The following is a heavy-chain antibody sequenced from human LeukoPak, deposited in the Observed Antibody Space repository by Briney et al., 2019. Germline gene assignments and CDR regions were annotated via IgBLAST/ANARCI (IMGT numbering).Heavy chain of an antibody. CDR1: GFTFSSYG. CDR2: ISYDGSNK. CDR3: AKAGGDYGDYYYFDY. V-gene: IGHV3-30*18. Sequence: GGSLRLSCAASGFTFSSYGMHWVRQAPGKGLEWVAVISYDGSNKYYADSVKGRFTISRDNSKNTLYLQMNGLRAEDTAVYYCAKAGGDYGDYYYFDYWGQGTLVTVSS. J-gene: IGHJ4*02. D-gene: IGHD4-17*01.